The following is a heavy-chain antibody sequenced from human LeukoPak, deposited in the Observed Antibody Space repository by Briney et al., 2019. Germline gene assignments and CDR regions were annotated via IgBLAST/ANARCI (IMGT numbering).Heavy chain of an antibody. Sequence: SETLSLTCAVYGGSFSGYYWSWIRQPPGKGLEWIGEINHSGSTNYNPSLKSRVTISVDTSKNQFSLKLSSVTAADTAVYYCARGRVGYDYVWGSHYSPYLDYWGQGTLVTVSS. CDR1: GGSFSGYY. J-gene: IGHJ4*02. CDR2: INHSGST. CDR3: ARGRVGYDYVWGSHYSPYLDY. D-gene: IGHD3-16*01. V-gene: IGHV4-34*01.